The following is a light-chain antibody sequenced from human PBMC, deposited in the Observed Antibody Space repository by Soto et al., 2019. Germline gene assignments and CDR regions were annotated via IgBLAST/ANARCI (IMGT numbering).Light chain of an antibody. J-gene: IGLJ2*01. CDR1: SSDVGDYNY. CDR3: NSDTSSSTRVV. Sequence: QSALTQPASVSGSPGQSITISCTGTSSDVGDYNYVSWYQQHPGKAPKLIIYDVSNRPSGVSNRFSGSKSGNTASLTISGLQAEDEADYYCNSDTSSSTRVVFGGGTKLTVL. CDR2: DVS. V-gene: IGLV2-14*01.